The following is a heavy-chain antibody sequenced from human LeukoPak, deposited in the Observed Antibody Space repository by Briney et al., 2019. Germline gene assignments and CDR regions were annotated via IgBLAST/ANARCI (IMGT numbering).Heavy chain of an antibody. D-gene: IGHD3-10*01. CDR1: GGSISSSNW. Sequence: PSETLSLTCAVSGGSISSSNWWSWVRQPPGKGLEWIGEIYHSGSTNYNPSLKSRVTISVDKSKNQFSLNLSSVTAADTAVYYCARNREYYFDYWAREPWSPSPQ. V-gene: IGHV4-4*02. CDR2: IYHSGST. J-gene: IGHJ4*02. CDR3: ARNREYYFDY.